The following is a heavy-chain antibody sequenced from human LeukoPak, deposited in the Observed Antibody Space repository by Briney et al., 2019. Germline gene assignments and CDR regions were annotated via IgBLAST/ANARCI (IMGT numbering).Heavy chain of an antibody. CDR2: INPNSGGT. CDR3: PRGAPSDY. V-gene: IGHV1-2*02. J-gene: IGHJ4*02. Sequence: ASVKVSCKASGYTFTGYYMHWVRQAPGQGLEWMGCINPNSGGTNYAQKFQGRVTMTRHTSISTASIDLSRLRSDDGPVYYCPRGAPSDYWGQGALVTVSS. CDR1: GYTFTGYY.